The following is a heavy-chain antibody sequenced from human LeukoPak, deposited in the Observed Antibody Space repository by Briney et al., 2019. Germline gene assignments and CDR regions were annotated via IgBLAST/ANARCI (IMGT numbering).Heavy chain of an antibody. CDR1: GGSISSGDYH. CDR3: AREVVVPAAIEGVGAFDI. CDR2: IYYSGST. D-gene: IGHD2-2*02. Sequence: SETLSLTCTVSGGSISSGDYHWSWIRQPPGKGLEWIGYIYYSGSTYYNPSLKSRVTISVDTSKNQFSLKLSSVTAADTAVYYCAREVVVPAAIEGVGAFDIWGQGTMVTVSS. J-gene: IGHJ3*02. V-gene: IGHV4-30-4*08.